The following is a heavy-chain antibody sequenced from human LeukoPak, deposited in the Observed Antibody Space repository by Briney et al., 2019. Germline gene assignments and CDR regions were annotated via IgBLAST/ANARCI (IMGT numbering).Heavy chain of an antibody. CDR2: INHSGST. CDR3: ARIGSSSYSYYYYDMDV. J-gene: IGHJ6*02. Sequence: SETLSLTCAVYGGSFSGYYWSWIRQPPGKGLEWIGEINHSGSTNYNPSLKSRVTMSVDTSKNQFSLKLSSVTAADTAVYYCARIGSSSYSYYYYDMDVWGQGTTVTVSS. CDR1: GGSFSGYY. V-gene: IGHV4-34*01. D-gene: IGHD3-10*01.